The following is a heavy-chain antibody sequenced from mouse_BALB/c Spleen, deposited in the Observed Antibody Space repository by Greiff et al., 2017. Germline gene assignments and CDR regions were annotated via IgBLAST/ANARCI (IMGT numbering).Heavy chain of an antibody. D-gene: IGHD2-4*01. CDR3: ARGTMITTAPAY. CDR2: ISDGGSYT. Sequence: EVMLVESGGGLVKPGGSLKLSCAASGFTFSDYYMYWVRQTPKKRLEWVATISDGGSYTYYPDSVKGRFTISRDNAKNNLYLQMSSLKSEDTAMYYCARGTMITTAPAYWGQGTLVTVSA. V-gene: IGHV5-4*02. CDR1: GFTFSDYY. J-gene: IGHJ3*01.